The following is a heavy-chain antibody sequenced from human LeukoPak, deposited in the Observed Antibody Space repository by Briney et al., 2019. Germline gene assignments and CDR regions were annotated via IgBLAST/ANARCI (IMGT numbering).Heavy chain of an antibody. J-gene: IGHJ4*02. D-gene: IGHD6-19*01. Sequence: GGSLRLSCAASGFTFSSYWMSWVRQAPGKGLEWVSSISSSSSYIYYADSVKGRFTISRDNAKNSLYLQMNSLRAEDTAVYYCARHLRSSGWSFDYWGQGTLVTVSS. V-gene: IGHV3-21*01. CDR1: GFTFSSYW. CDR2: ISSSSSYI. CDR3: ARHLRSSGWSFDY.